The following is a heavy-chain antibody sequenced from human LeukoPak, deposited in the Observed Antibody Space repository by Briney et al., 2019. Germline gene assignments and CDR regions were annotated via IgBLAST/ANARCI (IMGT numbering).Heavy chain of an antibody. D-gene: IGHD3-22*01. J-gene: IGHJ6*03. CDR3: ARPLSSGYYYYYYMDV. CDR1: GYSFASHW. Sequence: GESLKISCKGSGYSFASHWIGWVRQVPGKGLEWMGIIYPGDSDTRYSPSFQGQVTISADKSISTAYLQWSSLKASDTAMYYCARPLSSGYYYYYYMDVWGKGTTVTISS. CDR2: IYPGDSDT. V-gene: IGHV5-51*01.